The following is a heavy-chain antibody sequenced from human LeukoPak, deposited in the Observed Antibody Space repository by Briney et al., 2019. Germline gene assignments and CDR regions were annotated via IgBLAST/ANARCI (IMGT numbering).Heavy chain of an antibody. Sequence: GGSLRLSCVASRVSFSTYWMAWVRQAPGKGLEWVDNIKQDGSEKHYVDSVKGRFTISRDNAKNSLYLQMNSLRAEDTAVYYCARDDGGSLDIWGQGTMVTVSS. CDR2: IKQDGSEK. CDR3: ARDDGGSLDI. V-gene: IGHV3-7*05. J-gene: IGHJ3*02. CDR1: RVSFSTYW. D-gene: IGHD1-26*01.